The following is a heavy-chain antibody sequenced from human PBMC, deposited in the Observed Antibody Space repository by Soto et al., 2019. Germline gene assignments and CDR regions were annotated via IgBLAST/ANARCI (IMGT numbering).Heavy chain of an antibody. CDR3: ARGKLAAANNPPYWYFDL. J-gene: IGHJ2*01. D-gene: IGHD6-13*01. CDR1: GGSFSGYY. V-gene: IGHV4-34*01. CDR2: INHSGST. Sequence: PETLSLTCAVYGGSFSGYYWSWIRQPPGKGLEWIGEINHSGSTNYNPSLKSRVTISVDTSKNQFSLKLSSVTAADTAVYYCARGKLAAANNPPYWYFDLWGRGTLVTAPQ.